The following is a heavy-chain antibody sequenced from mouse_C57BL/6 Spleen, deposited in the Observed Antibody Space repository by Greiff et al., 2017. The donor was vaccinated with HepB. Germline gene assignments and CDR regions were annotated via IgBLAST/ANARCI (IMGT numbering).Heavy chain of an antibody. Sequence: QVQLKQPGAELVKPGASVKLSCKASGYTFTSYWMHWVKQRPGRGLEWIGRLDPNSGGTKYNEKFKSTATRTVGKPSSTAFMQLSSLTSEDSAVYDWERNYYGKYVGSLFDYGGQGTTLTVSS. CDR1: GYTFTSYW. CDR3: ERNYYGKYVGSLFDY. V-gene: IGHV1-72*01. J-gene: IGHJ2*01. D-gene: IGHD2-1*01. CDR2: LDPNSGGT.